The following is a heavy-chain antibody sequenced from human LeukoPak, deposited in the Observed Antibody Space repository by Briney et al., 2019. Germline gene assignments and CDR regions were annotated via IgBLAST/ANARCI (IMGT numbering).Heavy chain of an antibody. J-gene: IGHJ6*03. Sequence: GGSLRLSCAASGFTFSSYAMTWVRQAPGKGLEWVSYISSSSSTIYYADSVKGRFTISRDNAKNSLYLQMNSLRAEDTAVYYCARLWNWNDAYYYYMDVWGKGTTVTVSS. V-gene: IGHV3-48*01. D-gene: IGHD1-1*01. CDR3: ARLWNWNDAYYYYMDV. CDR1: GFTFSSYA. CDR2: ISSSSSTI.